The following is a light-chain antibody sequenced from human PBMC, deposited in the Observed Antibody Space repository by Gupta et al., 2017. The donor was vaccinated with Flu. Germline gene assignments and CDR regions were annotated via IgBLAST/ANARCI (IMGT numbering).Light chain of an antibody. V-gene: IGKV4-1*01. Sequence: DIVMTQSPDSLAVSLGERATINCKSSQSRLYSSSIKNYLAWYQQKPGQPPKLLIYWASTREAGVPDRFSGSGFGKDLTLTISSRQEEDVADYYCQQNESNPGGTFGQGTKVEIK. CDR1: QSRLYSSSIKNY. J-gene: IGKJ1*01. CDR3: QQNESNPGGT. CDR2: WAS.